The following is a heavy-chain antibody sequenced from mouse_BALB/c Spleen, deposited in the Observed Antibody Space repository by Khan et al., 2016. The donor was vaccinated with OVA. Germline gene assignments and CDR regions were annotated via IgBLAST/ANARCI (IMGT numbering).Heavy chain of an antibody. D-gene: IGHD2-14*01. CDR3: ARVGYSGTMDY. CDR1: GYTFTNYG. V-gene: IGHV9-3-1*01. CDR2: INTYTGEP. Sequence: QIQLVQSGPELKKPGETVKISCKASGYTFTNYGMNWAKQAPGKGLKWMGWINTYTGEPTYADDFKGRFAFSLETSASTAYLQINNLKNEDTATYFGARVGYSGTMDYWGQGTSVTVFS. J-gene: IGHJ4*01.